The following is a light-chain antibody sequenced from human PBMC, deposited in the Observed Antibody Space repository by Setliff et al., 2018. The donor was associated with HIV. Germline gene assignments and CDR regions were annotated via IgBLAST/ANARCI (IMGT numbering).Light chain of an antibody. CDR2: SDN. J-gene: IGLJ1*01. CDR3: QSYDSSLSGSHV. CDR1: SSNIGTNP. V-gene: IGLV1-44*01. Sequence: QSVLTQPPSASGTPGQRITISCSGSSSNIGTNPVNWYQQVPGTAPKLLIYSDNQRPSGVPDQFSGSKSGTSASLAISGLQSEDEADYYCQSYDSSLSGSHVFGTGTKGTVL.